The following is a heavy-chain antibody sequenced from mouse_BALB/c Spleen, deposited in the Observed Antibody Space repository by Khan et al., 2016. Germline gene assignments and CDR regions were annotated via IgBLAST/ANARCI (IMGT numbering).Heavy chain of an antibody. V-gene: IGHV3-1*02. CDR1: GYSITSGYS. CDR3: TRSHGYYAMDY. D-gene: IGHD4-1*01. J-gene: IGHJ4*01. CDR2: IHYSGGT. Sequence: EVQLQESGPDLVKPSQSLSLTCTVTGYSITSGYSWHWIRQFPGNKLEWMGYIHYSGGTKYIPSLKSRISITRDTSQNQFFLQLNAVTPEDTATYYCTRSHGYYAMDYWGQGTSVTVSS.